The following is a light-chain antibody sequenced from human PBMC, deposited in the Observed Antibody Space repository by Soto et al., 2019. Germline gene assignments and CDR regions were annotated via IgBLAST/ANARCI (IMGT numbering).Light chain of an antibody. Sequence: EIVSTQSPATLSSFPGDRVTLSCRASQAVNTRLAWYQHKPGQAPRLLIYLASNRAAGVPARFSGSGSGTDFTLTISDVEPEDSAVYYCQQYDSSPLTFGGGTKV. CDR3: QQYDSSPLT. V-gene: IGKV3D-11*03. J-gene: IGKJ4*01. CDR1: QAVNTR. CDR2: LAS.